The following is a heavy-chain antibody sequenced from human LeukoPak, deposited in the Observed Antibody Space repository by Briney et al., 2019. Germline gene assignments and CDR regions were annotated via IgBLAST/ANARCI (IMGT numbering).Heavy chain of an antibody. Sequence: ASVKVSCKASGYTFTTYDINWVRQATGQGLEWMGWMDPNSGNTGYAQKFQGRVTMTRNTSIRTAFMELSSLRSEDTAVYYCARTYYYDSADFRILYGMDVWGQGTTVTVSS. D-gene: IGHD3-22*01. J-gene: IGHJ6*02. CDR1: GYTFTTYD. CDR2: MDPNSGNT. V-gene: IGHV1-8*01. CDR3: ARTYYYDSADFRILYGMDV.